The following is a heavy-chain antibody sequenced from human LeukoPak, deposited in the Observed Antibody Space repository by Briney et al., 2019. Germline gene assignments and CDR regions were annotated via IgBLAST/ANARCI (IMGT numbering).Heavy chain of an antibody. V-gene: IGHV4-39*01. CDR3: AAQTTVRMDPSYFDC. J-gene: IGHJ4*02. CDR2: IYYSGST. D-gene: IGHD3-10*01. Sequence: SETLSLTCTVSGGSISSSSYYWGWIRQPPGKGLEWIGSIYYSGSTYYNPSLKSRVTISVDTSTNQFSLKLSSVTAADTAVYDCAAQTTVRMDPSYFDCWRQGALVSVSS. CDR1: GGSISSSSYY.